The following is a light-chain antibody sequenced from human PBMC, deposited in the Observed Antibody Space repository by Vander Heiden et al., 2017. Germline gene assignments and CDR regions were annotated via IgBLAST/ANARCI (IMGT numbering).Light chain of an antibody. J-gene: IGKJ2*01. CDR1: QDIGSY. CDR2: ATS. CDR3: RQYHGYPYT. Sequence: AIRMTQSPSSFSASTGDRVTITCRASQDIGSYLGWFQQKPGKPPKLLIYATSTLQPGVPSRFSGSGSGTDFALTISCLQSDDFATYYCRQYHGYPYTFGQGTKLDIK. V-gene: IGKV1-8*01.